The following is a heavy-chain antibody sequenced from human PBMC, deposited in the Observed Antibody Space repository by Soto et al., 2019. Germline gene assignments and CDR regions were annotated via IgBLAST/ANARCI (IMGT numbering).Heavy chain of an antibody. Sequence: LRLSCAVSGFSFSDYEMSWVRQAPGKGLEWISYISQSGSVIYYADSVKGRFTISRDNANDSVHLQMNGLRADDTAVYFCARDRGYSNSNFYYYGMDAWGQGTTVTVSS. CDR2: ISQSGSVI. D-gene: IGHD4-4*01. CDR1: GFSFSDYE. CDR3: ARDRGYSNSNFYYYGMDA. J-gene: IGHJ6*02. V-gene: IGHV3-48*03.